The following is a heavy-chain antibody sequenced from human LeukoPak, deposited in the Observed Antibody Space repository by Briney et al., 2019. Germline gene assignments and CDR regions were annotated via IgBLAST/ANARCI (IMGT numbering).Heavy chain of an antibody. D-gene: IGHD3-9*01. CDR2: ISGYNANA. CDR1: GYTFSSYG. V-gene: IGHV1-18*01. Sequence: ASVNVSCKASGYTFSSYGISSVRQAPGQGLKWMGWISGYNANAKYAQKLQGRVTMTTDTSTSTVLMELRSLRSDDTAVYYCARDTYDFLTGRYSGSGGDYWGQGTLVTVSS. J-gene: IGHJ4*02. CDR3: ARDTYDFLTGRYSGSGGDY.